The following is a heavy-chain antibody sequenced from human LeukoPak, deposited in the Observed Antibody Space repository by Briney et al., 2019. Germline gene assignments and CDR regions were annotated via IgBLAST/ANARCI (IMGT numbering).Heavy chain of an antibody. Sequence: SQTLSLTCAISGDSVFSNSVAWNWIRQSPSRGLEWLGRTYYRSKWYNDYAVSVKSRITINPDTSKNQFSLQLNSVTPEDTAVHYCARGARSAFDIWGQGTMVTVSS. CDR1: GDSVFSNSVA. CDR3: ARGARSAFDI. V-gene: IGHV6-1*01. J-gene: IGHJ3*02. CDR2: TYYRSKWYN.